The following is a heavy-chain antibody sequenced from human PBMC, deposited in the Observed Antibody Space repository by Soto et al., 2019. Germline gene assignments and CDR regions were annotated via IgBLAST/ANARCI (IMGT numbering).Heavy chain of an antibody. V-gene: IGHV3-30*18. J-gene: IGHJ6*03. Sequence: GGSLRLSCAASGFTFSSYGMHWVRQAPGKGLEWVAVISYDGSNKYYADSVKGRFTISRDNSKNTLYLQMNSLRAEDTAVYYCAKDHGRAVTTPPDYYYYMDVWGKGTTVTVSS. CDR3: AKDHGRAVTTPPDYYYYMDV. CDR1: GFTFSSYG. D-gene: IGHD4-4*01. CDR2: ISYDGSNK.